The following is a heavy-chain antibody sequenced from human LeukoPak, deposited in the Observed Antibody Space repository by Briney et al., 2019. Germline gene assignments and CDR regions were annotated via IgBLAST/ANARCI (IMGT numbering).Heavy chain of an antibody. D-gene: IGHD3-22*01. Sequence: GGSLRLSCAASGSTFSDYAIHWVRQAPGKGLEWVAVISYDGSNKYYADSVRGRFTISRDNSKNTLYLQMNSLRAEETAVYYCAKKPAGYDSSGYNWFDPWGQGTLVTVSS. CDR2: ISYDGSNK. CDR3: AKKPAGYDSSGYNWFDP. J-gene: IGHJ5*02. V-gene: IGHV3-30-3*02. CDR1: GSTFSDYA.